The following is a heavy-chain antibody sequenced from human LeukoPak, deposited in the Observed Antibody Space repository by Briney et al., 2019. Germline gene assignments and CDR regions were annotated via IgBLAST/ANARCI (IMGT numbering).Heavy chain of an antibody. D-gene: IGHD4-17*01. CDR3: ARDYEGFKY. V-gene: IGHV4-39*07. J-gene: IGHJ4*02. CDR2: IYYSGST. CDR1: RGSISSRSYY. Sequence: SESVSLTCTVSRGSISSRSYYWGWIRQPPGKGLGWIGSIYYSGSTYYNASLKCRVTISVDTSKNQFSLKLSPVTAADTAVYYCARDYEGFKYWGQGTLVTVSS.